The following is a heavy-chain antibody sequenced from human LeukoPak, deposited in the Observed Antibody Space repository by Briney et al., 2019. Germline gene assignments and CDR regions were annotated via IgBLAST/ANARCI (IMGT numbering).Heavy chain of an antibody. J-gene: IGHJ4*02. CDR2: ISDDNGNT. V-gene: IGHV1-18*01. CDR3: VKALRGWLFSFDY. D-gene: IGHD3-22*01. Sequence: ASVKVSCKASSYAFTSSMISWVRQAPGQGLEWMGWISDDNGNTNYAQPLQGRVTMTTDTSTSTAYMELRSLRSDDTAVYYCVKALRGWLFSFDYWGQGTLVTVSS. CDR1: SYAFTSSM.